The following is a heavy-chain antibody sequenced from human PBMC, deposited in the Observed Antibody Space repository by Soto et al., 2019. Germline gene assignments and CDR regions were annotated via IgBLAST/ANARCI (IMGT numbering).Heavy chain of an antibody. Sequence: QVQLQESGPGLVKPSETLSLTCTVSGGSISSYYWSWIRQPPGKGLEWIGYIYYSGSTNYNPSLKSRATISVDTSKHYFALTLSSVTSADTAVYYCAIRYGSCFDYWGQGTLVTVSA. V-gene: IGHV4-59*08. CDR2: IYYSGST. CDR1: GGSISSYY. J-gene: IGHJ4*02. D-gene: IGHD5-18*01. CDR3: AIRYGSCFDY.